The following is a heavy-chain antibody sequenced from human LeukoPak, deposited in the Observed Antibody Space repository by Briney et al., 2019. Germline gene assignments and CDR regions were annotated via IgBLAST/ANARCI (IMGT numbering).Heavy chain of an antibody. CDR1: GYTFIGYY. V-gene: IGHV1-2*02. J-gene: IGHJ6*03. D-gene: IGHD6-19*01. Sequence: ASVRVSCMASGYTFIGYYMHWVRQAPGQGLEWMGWINTNSGGTNYGQKFQGRVTMTRDTSISTAYMELSRLRSDDTAVYYCARVRGQWLVESYYYYMDVWGKGTTVTVSS. CDR3: ARVRGQWLVESYYYYMDV. CDR2: INTNSGGT.